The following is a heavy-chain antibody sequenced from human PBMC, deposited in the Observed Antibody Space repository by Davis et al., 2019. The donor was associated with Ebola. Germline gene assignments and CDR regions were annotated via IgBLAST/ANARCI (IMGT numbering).Heavy chain of an antibody. Sequence: GESLKISCAASGFTFSSYWMHWVRQAPGKGLVWVSRINPDGSFTDYADSVKGRFSISRDSTSNTLYLQMNGLRAEDTAVYYCVRLAGPNWGQGTLVAVSS. CDR3: VRLAGPN. CDR1: GFTFSSYW. V-gene: IGHV3-74*01. J-gene: IGHJ4*02. CDR2: INPDGSFT. D-gene: IGHD3-22*01.